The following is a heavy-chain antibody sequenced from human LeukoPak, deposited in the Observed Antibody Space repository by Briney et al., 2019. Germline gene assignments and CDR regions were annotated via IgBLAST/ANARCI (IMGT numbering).Heavy chain of an antibody. CDR3: TLAAGTAMPDY. J-gene: IGHJ4*02. V-gene: IGHV3-15*01. Sequence: GGSLRLSCAASGFTFSNAWMSWVRQAPGKGLEWVGSIKSKTDGGTTDYAAPVKGRFTISRDDSKNTLYLQMNSLKTEDTAVYYCTLAAGTAMPDYWGQGTLVTVSS. CDR2: IKSKTDGGTT. CDR1: GFTFSNAW. D-gene: IGHD5-18*01.